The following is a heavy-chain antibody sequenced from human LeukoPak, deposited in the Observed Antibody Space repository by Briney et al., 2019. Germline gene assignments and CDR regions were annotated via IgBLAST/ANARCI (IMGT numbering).Heavy chain of an antibody. V-gene: IGHV1-2*06. CDR1: GYTFTGCY. CDR2: INPNSGGT. J-gene: IGHJ5*02. CDR3: ARDKAVVAATFWFDP. D-gene: IGHD2-15*01. Sequence: ASVKVSCKASGYTFTGCYMHWVRQAPGQGLEWMGRINPNSGGTNYAQKFQGRVTMTRDTSISTAYMELSRLRSDDTAVYYCARDKAVVAATFWFDPWGQGTLVTVSS.